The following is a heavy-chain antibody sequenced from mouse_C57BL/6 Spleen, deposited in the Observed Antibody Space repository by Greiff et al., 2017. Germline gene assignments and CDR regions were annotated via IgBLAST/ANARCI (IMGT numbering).Heavy chain of an antibody. J-gene: IGHJ4*01. D-gene: IGHD1-1*01. CDR2: ISSGGSYT. CDR3: ARHRDYGSSLYYYAMDD. V-gene: IGHV5-6*01. Sequence: EVKLVESGGDLVKPGGSLKLSCAASGFTFSSYGMSWVRQTPDKRLEWVATISSGGSYTYYPDSVTGRFTISRDNAKNTLDLQMSSLKSEDTAMYYCARHRDYGSSLYYYAMDDWGQGTSVTVSS. CDR1: GFTFSSYG.